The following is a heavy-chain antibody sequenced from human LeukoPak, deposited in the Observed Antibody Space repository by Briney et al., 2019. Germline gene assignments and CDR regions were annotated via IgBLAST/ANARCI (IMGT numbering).Heavy chain of an antibody. CDR2: ISSSSSYI. J-gene: IGHJ4*02. D-gene: IGHD6-19*01. Sequence: PGGSLRLSCAASGFTFSSYSMNWARQAPGKGLEWVSSISSSSSYIYYADSVKGRFTISRDNAKNSLYLQMNSLRAEDTAVYYCARVEEAVAGTRATYYFDYWGQGTLVTVSS. CDR3: ARVEEAVAGTRATYYFDY. CDR1: GFTFSSYS. V-gene: IGHV3-21*01.